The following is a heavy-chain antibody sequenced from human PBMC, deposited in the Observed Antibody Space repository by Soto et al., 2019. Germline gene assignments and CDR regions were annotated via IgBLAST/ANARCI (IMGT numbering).Heavy chain of an antibody. V-gene: IGHV3-7*01. J-gene: IGHJ3*02. CDR1: GFTFSSYW. CDR3: VRAGEYNCNYVAFDI. CDR2: IKQDGSEK. Sequence: GGSLRLSCAASGFTFSSYWMSWVRQAPGKGLEWVANIKQDGSEKYYVDSVKGRFTISRDNAKNSLYLQMNSLRAEDTAVYYCVRAGEYNCNYVAFDIWGQVTMVTVSS. D-gene: IGHD1-7*01.